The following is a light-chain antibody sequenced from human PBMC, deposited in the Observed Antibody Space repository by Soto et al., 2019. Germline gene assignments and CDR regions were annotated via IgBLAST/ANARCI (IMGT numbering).Light chain of an antibody. J-gene: IGKJ4*01. CDR3: QQYNSYSPA. CDR1: QGISSY. Sequence: AIRMTQSPSSLSASTGDRVTITCRASQGISSYLAWYQQKPGKAPKLLIFDVSTLESGVPSRFSGSGSGTEFTLTISSLQPDDSATYYCQQYNSYSPAFGGGTKVDI. V-gene: IGKV1-8*01. CDR2: DVS.